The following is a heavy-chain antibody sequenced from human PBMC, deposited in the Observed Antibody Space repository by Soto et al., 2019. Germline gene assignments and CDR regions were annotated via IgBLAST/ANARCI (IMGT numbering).Heavy chain of an antibody. V-gene: IGHV1-69*01. J-gene: IGHJ6*02. CDR3: ANLDAYDYYYGMDD. CDR1: GGTFSSYA. Sequence: QVQLVQSGAEVKKPGSSVKVSCKASGGTFSSYAISWVRQAPGQGLVWMGGIIPIFGTANYAQKFQGRVTITADESTSTAYMELSSLRSEYTAVYYCANLDAYDYYYGMDDWGQGTTVTVSS. CDR2: IIPIFGTA.